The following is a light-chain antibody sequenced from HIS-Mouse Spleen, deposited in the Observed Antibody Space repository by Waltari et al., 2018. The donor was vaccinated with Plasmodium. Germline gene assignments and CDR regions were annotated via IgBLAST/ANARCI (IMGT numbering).Light chain of an antibody. CDR1: ALPKKY. J-gene: IGLJ3*02. V-gene: IGLV3-10*01. CDR3: YSTDSSGNHRV. CDR2: EDS. Sequence: SYELTQPPSVSVSPGQTARITCSGDALPKKYAYWYQQKSGQAPVLVVYEDSKRPSGIPEGFSGSSSGTMATLTISGAQVEDEADYCCYSTDSSGNHRVFGGGTKLTVL.